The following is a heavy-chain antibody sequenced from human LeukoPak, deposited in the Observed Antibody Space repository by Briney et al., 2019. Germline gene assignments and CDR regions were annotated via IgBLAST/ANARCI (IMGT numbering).Heavy chain of an antibody. CDR3: ASLPVSGSYGAFDI. V-gene: IGHV1-2*02. J-gene: IGHJ3*02. CDR1: GYTFTGYY. Sequence: ASVKVSCKASGYTFTGYYMHWVRQAPGQGLEWMGWINPNRGGTNYAQKFQGRVTMTRDTSISTAYMELSRLRSDDTAVYYCASLPVSGSYGAFDIWGQGTMVTVSS. CDR2: INPNRGGT. D-gene: IGHD1-26*01.